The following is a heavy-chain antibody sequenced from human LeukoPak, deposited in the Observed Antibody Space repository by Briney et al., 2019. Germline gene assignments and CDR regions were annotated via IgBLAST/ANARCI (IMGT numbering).Heavy chain of an antibody. D-gene: IGHD1-26*01. CDR3: ASSGNYYYMDV. V-gene: IGHV3-64*01. Sequence: GGSLRLSCAASGFTFSSYAMHWVRQAPGKGLEYVSAISSNGGSTYYANSVKGRFTISRDNSKDTLYLQMGSLRAEDMAVYYCASSGNYYYMDVWGKGTTVTVSS. CDR2: ISSNGGST. J-gene: IGHJ6*03. CDR1: GFTFSSYA.